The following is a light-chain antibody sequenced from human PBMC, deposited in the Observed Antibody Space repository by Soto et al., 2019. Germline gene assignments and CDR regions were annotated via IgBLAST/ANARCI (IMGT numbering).Light chain of an antibody. CDR1: SSNIGAGYD. V-gene: IGLV1-40*01. CDR2: GNI. J-gene: IGLJ2*01. Sequence: QSVLTQPPSVSGAPGRRVTISCTGSSSNIGAGYDVHWYQQLPGTAPKLLIYGNINRPSGVPDRISGSKSGTSASLAITGLQAEDEADYYCQSYDSSLSAVVFGGGTKLTVL. CDR3: QSYDSSLSAVV.